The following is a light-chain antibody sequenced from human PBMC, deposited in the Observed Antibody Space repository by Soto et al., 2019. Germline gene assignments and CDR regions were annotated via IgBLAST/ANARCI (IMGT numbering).Light chain of an antibody. CDR1: QTVSSW. V-gene: IGKV1-5*01. CDR2: DVS. J-gene: IGKJ1*01. Sequence: DIQMTQSPSTLSASVGDRVTITCRASQTVSSWLAWYQQKPGKAPKLLIYDVSSLESGVPSRFSGGGSGTEFTLTISSLQPDDFATYYCQQYYSYSRTFYQGTKVEVK. CDR3: QQYYSYSRT.